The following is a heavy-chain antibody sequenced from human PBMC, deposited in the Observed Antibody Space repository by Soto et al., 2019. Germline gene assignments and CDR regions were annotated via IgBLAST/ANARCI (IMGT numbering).Heavy chain of an antibody. D-gene: IGHD3-3*01. J-gene: IGHJ6*02. V-gene: IGHV4-34*01. CDR1: GGSFSPYY. CDR3: ARNTIFGMVARGGMEA. CDR2: INHSGST. Sequence: SETLSVTCAVYGGSFSPYYWSLIRQPPGKGLEWIGEINHSGSTNYNPSLKSRVTISVDTSKNQFSLKLSSVTAADTAVYYCARNTIFGMVARGGMEAWCQGSPVT.